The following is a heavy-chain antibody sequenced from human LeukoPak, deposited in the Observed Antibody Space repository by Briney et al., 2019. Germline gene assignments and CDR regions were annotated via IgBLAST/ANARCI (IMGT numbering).Heavy chain of an antibody. V-gene: IGHV5-51*01. J-gene: IGHJ4*02. CDR2: IYPGDSDN. CDR1: GYSFTSYW. D-gene: IGHD4-23*01. CDR3: ARQPHGGNSEYYFDY. Sequence: GESLKISCKGSGYSFTSYWIGWVRQMPGKGLEWMGIIYPGDSDNRYSPSFQGQVTISADKSISTAYLQWSSLKASDTAMYYCARQPHGGNSEYYFDYWGQGTLVTVSS.